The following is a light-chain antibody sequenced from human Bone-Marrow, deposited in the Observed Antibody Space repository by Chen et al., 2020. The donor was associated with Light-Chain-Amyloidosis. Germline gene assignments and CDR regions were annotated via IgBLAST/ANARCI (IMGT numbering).Light chain of an antibody. CDR2: RDT. CDR1: DLPTKY. J-gene: IGLJ2*01. V-gene: IGLV3-25*03. Sequence: SSELPQPPSVSVSPGQPARITCSGDDLPTKYAYWYQQKPGQAPVLVIHRDTERPSGISERFSCSSSGTTATLTISGVQAEDEDDYHCQSADSSGTYEVIFGGGTKLTVL. CDR3: QSADSSGTYEVI.